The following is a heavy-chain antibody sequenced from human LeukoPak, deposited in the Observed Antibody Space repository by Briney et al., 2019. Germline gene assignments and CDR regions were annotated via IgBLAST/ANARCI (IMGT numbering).Heavy chain of an antibody. V-gene: IGHV3-23*01. CDR2: ISGSGNT. CDR1: GFAFSSYA. D-gene: IGHD1-26*01. J-gene: IGHJ4*02. Sequence: GGSLRLSCAASGFAFSSYAMKWVRQAPGKGLEWVSTISGSGNTYYADSVQGRFTISRDNSKNTLYLQMNSLRVEDTAVYYCASPMGATYYFDYWGQGTLVTVSS. CDR3: ASPMGATYYFDY.